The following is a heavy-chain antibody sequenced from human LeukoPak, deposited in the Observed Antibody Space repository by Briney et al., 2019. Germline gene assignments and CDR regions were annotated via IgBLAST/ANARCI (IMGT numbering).Heavy chain of an antibody. CDR3: ATDQRYAFDY. V-gene: IGHV3-48*02. J-gene: IGHJ4*02. CDR1: GFSFTDYP. CDR2: IRTTAEGAKYA. D-gene: IGHD3-9*01. Sequence: GGSLRLSCATSGFSFTDYPMNWVRQAPGKGLEGISNIRTTAEGAKYAYYADSVKGRVTISGDDGKNTLYLHMNSLRDDDTAVYYCATDQRYAFDYWGQGILVTVSS.